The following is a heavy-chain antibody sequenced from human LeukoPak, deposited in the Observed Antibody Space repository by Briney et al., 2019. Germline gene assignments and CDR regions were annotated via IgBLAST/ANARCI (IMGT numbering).Heavy chain of an antibody. CDR1: GLTFSSHW. V-gene: IGHV3-74*01. Sequence: GGSLRLSCAASGLTFSSHWMHWVRQAPGKGLVWVSRINSDGSSTSYADSVKGRFTVSRDNAKNTLYLQMNSLRAEDTAVYYCARVPYRYYDSSGYYDLPDYWGQGTLVTVSS. CDR2: INSDGSST. J-gene: IGHJ4*02. CDR3: ARVPYRYYDSSGYYDLPDY. D-gene: IGHD3-22*01.